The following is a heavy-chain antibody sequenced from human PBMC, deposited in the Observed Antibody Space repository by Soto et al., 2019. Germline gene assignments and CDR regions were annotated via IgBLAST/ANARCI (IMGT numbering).Heavy chain of an antibody. CDR1: GFPFSTYV. J-gene: IGHJ2*01. CDR2: STGSGGVT. D-gene: IGHD3-3*01. V-gene: IGHV3-23*01. Sequence: EVQLLESGGGLGQPGGSLRLSCAASGFPFSTYVMSWVRQAPGKGLDWVSSSTGSGGVTHYADSVKGRFTVSRDDSKNTLYLQMNSMKAEDTAVYYCARVSGTITIFGVLIPTHWYFDLWGRGNLVTVSS. CDR3: ARVSGTITIFGVLIPTHWYFDL.